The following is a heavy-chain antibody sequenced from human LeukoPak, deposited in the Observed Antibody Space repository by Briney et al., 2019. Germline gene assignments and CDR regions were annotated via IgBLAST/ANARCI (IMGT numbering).Heavy chain of an antibody. CDR1: AFTFSSYG. D-gene: IGHD6-19*01. CDR2: ISYDGSNK. CDR3: AKEGSGWYDFDY. J-gene: IGHJ4*02. Sequence: QSGGSLRLSCTASAFTFSSYGMHWVRQAPGKGLEWVAVISYDGSNKYYADSVKGRFTISRDNSKNALYLQMNSLRAEETAVYYCAKEGSGWYDFDYWGQGTLVTVSS. V-gene: IGHV3-30*18.